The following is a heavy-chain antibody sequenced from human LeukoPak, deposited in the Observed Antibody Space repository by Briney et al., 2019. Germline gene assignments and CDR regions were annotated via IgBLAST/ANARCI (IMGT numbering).Heavy chain of an antibody. V-gene: IGHV3-21*01. D-gene: IGHD3-16*02. CDR1: GFTFSSYS. J-gene: IGHJ4*02. Sequence: GGSLRLSCAAPGFTFSSYSMNWVRQAPGKGLEWVSSISSSSSYIYYADSVKGRFTISRDNAKNSLYLQMNSLRAEDTAVYYCARDSLEDYVWGSYRYWFDYWGQGTLVTVSS. CDR3: ARDSLEDYVWGSYRYWFDY. CDR2: ISSSSSYI.